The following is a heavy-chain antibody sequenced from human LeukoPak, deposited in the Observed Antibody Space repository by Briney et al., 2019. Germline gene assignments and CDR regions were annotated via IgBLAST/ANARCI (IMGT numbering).Heavy chain of an antibody. Sequence: SGGSLRLSCAASGFTVRSYDMHWVRQVAGKGLEGVSAISTASNPHYAASVQGRFTIFRANAENSLYLQMNSLSAEDTAVYYCARELGIEGYWYFDLWGRGTLVTVSS. J-gene: IGHJ2*01. CDR3: ARELGIEGYWYFDL. CDR1: GFTVRSYD. CDR2: ISTASNP. D-gene: IGHD7-27*01. V-gene: IGHV3-13*05.